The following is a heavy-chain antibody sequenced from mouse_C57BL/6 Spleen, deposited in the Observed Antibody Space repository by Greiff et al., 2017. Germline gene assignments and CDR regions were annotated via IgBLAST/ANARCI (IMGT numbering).Heavy chain of an antibody. D-gene: IGHD1-1*01. CDR1: GYTFTSYW. CDR3: ARHYYGSSSKAWFAY. J-gene: IGHJ3*01. V-gene: IGHV1-69*01. Sequence: QVQLQQPGAELVMPGASVKLSCKASGYTFTSYWMPWVKQRPGQGLEWIGEIYPSDSCTNYNQKFKGKSTLTVDTSSSTAYMQLSSLPSADSAVYYCARHYYGSSSKAWFAYWGQGTLVTVSA. CDR2: IYPSDSCT.